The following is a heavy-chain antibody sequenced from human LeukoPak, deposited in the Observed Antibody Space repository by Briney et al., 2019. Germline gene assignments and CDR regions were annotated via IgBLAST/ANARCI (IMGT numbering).Heavy chain of an antibody. CDR1: GGTFSSYA. J-gene: IGHJ4*02. V-gene: IGHV1-46*01. D-gene: IGHD6-13*01. Sequence: GAPVEVSCKASGGTFSSYAISWVRQAPGQGLEWMGIINPSGGSTSYAQKFQGRVTMTRDTSTSTVYMELSSLRSEDTAVYYCAREPPRSPRIAAAGPIPFDYWGQGTLVTVSS. CDR3: AREPPRSPRIAAAGPIPFDY. CDR2: INPSGGST.